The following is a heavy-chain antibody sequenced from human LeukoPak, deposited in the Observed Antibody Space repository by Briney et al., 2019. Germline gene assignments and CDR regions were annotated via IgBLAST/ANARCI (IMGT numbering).Heavy chain of an antibody. J-gene: IGHJ4*02. CDR2: IRSKAYGGTA. Sequence: KAGGSLRLSCTASGFTFGDYAMSWFRQAPGKGLEWVGFIRSKAYGGTAEYAASVKGRFTISRDDSKSIAYLQMNSLKTEDTAVYYCTRDPYYYDSSGSYDYWGQGTLVTVSS. D-gene: IGHD3-22*01. CDR1: GFTFGDYA. CDR3: TRDPYYYDSSGSYDY. V-gene: IGHV3-49*05.